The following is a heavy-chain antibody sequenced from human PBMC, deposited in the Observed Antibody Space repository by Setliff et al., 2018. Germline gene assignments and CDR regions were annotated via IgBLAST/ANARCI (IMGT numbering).Heavy chain of an antibody. V-gene: IGHV3-30-3*01. Sequence: PGGSLRLSCAASGFTFSTHALHWVRQAPGKGLEWVAVISDDGSNKYYKDSVRGRFTISRDNSKNTVYLQMNSLRPEDTAVYYCAKELIEVMMTGLEFWGQGTMVTVSS. D-gene: IGHD3-22*01. CDR2: ISDDGSNK. CDR3: AKELIEVMMTGLEF. CDR1: GFTFSTHA. J-gene: IGHJ4*02.